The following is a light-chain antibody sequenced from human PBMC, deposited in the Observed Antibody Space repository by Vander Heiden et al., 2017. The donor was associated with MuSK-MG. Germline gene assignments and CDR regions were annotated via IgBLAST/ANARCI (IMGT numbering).Light chain of an antibody. CDR2: AAS. J-gene: IGKJ4*01. V-gene: IGKV1-39*01. CDR3: QQSDSNPLT. Sequence: DIQLTQSPSPLSASVGDRVSITCRASQSISISLNWYQLKPGTAPKLLIYAASTLQSGAPSRFSGSGSGTDFTLTISSLQPEDFATYYCQQSDSNPLTFGGGTTVDIK. CDR1: QSISIS.